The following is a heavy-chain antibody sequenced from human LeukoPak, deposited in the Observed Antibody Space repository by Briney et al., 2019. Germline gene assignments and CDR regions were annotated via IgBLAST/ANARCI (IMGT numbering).Heavy chain of an antibody. CDR2: IIPIFGTA. CDR3: ARDQGGPPDY. CDR1: GGTFSSYA. D-gene: IGHD2-15*01. V-gene: IGHV1-69*05. Sequence: ASVKVSCKASGGTFSSYAISWVRQAPGQGLEWMGGIIPIFGTANYAQKFQGRVTITRDTSASTAYMELSSLRSEDTAVYYCARDQGGPPDYWGQGTLVTVSS. J-gene: IGHJ4*02.